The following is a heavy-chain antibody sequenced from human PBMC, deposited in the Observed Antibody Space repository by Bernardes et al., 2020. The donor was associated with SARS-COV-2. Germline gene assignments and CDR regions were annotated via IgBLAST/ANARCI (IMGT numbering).Heavy chain of an antibody. V-gene: IGHV3-48*04. D-gene: IGHD1-7*01. Sequence: GGSLRLSCVASGFTLSTYNMNWVRQAPGKGLEWVSYITSRSDIIYYGDSVKGRFTISRDNAKNSLYLQMNSLRADDAAVYYCARDRTSSSQWYYDLWGRGTLVTVSS. CDR3: ARDRTSSSQWYYDL. J-gene: IGHJ2*01. CDR1: GFTLSTYN. CDR2: ITSRSDII.